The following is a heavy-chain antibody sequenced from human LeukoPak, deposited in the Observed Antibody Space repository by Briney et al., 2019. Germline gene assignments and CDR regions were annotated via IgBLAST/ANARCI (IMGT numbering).Heavy chain of an antibody. CDR1: GGSISSHY. CDR2: IYYSRST. Sequence: SETLSLTCTVSGGSISSHYWSWIRQPPGKGLEWIGYIYYSRSTNYNPSLKSRVTISVDTSKNQFSLKLSSVTAADTAVYYCARYDDETSFDYWGQGTLVTVSS. J-gene: IGHJ4*02. CDR3: ARYDDETSFDY. V-gene: IGHV4-59*11. D-gene: IGHD1-1*01.